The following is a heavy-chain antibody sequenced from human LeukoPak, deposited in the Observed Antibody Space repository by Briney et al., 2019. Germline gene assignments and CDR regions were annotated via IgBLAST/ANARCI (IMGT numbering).Heavy chain of an antibody. CDR1: GGSISSSSYY. Sequence: PSETLSLTCTVSGGSISSSSYYWSWIRQPPGKGLEWIGYIYYSGSTNYNPSLKSRVTISVDTSKNQFSLKLSSVTAADTAVYYCAGGPRPRRFDYWGQGTLVTVSS. D-gene: IGHD1-14*01. J-gene: IGHJ4*02. CDR2: IYYSGST. CDR3: AGGPRPRRFDY. V-gene: IGHV4-61*01.